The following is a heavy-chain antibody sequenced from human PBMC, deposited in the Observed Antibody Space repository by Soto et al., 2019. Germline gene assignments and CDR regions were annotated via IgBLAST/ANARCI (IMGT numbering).Heavy chain of an antibody. D-gene: IGHD3-10*01. V-gene: IGHV1-3*01. CDR3: ASSNRITMVRGPRAFDI. CDR2: INAGNGNT. Sequence: ASVKVSCKASGYTFKSYAMHWVRQAPGQRLEWMGWINAGNGNTKYSQKFQGRVTITRDTSASTAYMELSSLRSEDTAVYYCASSNRITMVRGPRAFDIWGQGTMVTVSS. CDR1: GYTFKSYA. J-gene: IGHJ3*02.